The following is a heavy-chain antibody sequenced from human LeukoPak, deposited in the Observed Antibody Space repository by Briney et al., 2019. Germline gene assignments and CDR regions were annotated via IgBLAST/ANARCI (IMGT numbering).Heavy chain of an antibody. CDR3: ALSSGAYDSAGYFDY. D-gene: IGHD3-22*01. CDR1: GYSFANYW. V-gene: IGHV5-51*01. CDR2: IYPNASDT. Sequence: GESLKISCKGSGYSFANYWIGWVRQMPGKGLEWMGIIYPNASDTRYSPSFRGQVTISADKSIATAYLRWNSLKDSDTAMYYCALSSGAYDSAGYFDYWGQGTLVTVSS. J-gene: IGHJ4*02.